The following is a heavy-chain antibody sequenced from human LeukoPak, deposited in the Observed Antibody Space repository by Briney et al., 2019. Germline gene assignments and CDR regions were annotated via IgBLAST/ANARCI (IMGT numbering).Heavy chain of an antibody. J-gene: IGHJ3*02. CDR1: GGTFSSYA. D-gene: IGHD2-15*01. CDR2: IIPIFGTA. CDR3: AVRLLKNDAFDI. V-gene: IGHV1-69*13. Sequence: GASVKVSCKASGGTFSSYAISWVRQAPGQGLEWMGGIIPIFGTANYAQKFQGRVTITADESTSTAYMELSSLRSEDTAVYYCAVRLLKNDAFDIWGQGTMVTVSS.